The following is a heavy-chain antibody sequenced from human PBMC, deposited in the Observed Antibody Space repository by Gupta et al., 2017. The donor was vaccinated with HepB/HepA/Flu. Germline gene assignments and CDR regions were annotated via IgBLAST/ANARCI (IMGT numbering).Heavy chain of an antibody. CDR1: GLTFDDYA. J-gene: IGHJ4*01. D-gene: IGHD2-2*02. CDR3: VKDIYMCDDDANFDY. CDR2: ISWNSGRI. Sequence: EVQLVESGGGLVQPGRSLRVSCAASGLTFDDYAMHRVRQGPGKGLEWGSGISWNSGRIGYADAWKCRVTISRDKAKNSLDLHMKSLRTEDTAFYYCVKDIYMCDDDANFDYWCHVPMVTVSS. V-gene: IGHV3-9*01.